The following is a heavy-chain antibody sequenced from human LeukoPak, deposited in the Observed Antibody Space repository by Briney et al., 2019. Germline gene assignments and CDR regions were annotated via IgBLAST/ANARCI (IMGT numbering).Heavy chain of an antibody. D-gene: IGHD3-10*01. CDR2: ISYDGSNK. J-gene: IGHJ4*02. Sequence: PGGSLRLSCAASGFTFSSYGMHWVRQAPGKGLEWVAVISYDGSNKYYADSVKGRFTISRDNSKNTLYLQMNSLRAEDTAVYYCAKPTARYGSGSEGTPFDYWGQGTLVTVSS. V-gene: IGHV3-30*18. CDR1: GFTFSSYG. CDR3: AKPTARYGSGSEGTPFDY.